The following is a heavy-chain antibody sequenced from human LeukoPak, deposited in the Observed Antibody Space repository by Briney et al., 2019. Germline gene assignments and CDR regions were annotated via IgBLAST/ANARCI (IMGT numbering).Heavy chain of an antibody. Sequence: ASVKVSCKTSGYTFTTYDINWVRQATGQGLEWMGWMNPNSGNTGYAQKFQGRVTMTRNTSMSTAYMELNSLRSEDTAVYYCARSNYYGSGKKDLDYWGQGTLVTVSS. J-gene: IGHJ4*02. D-gene: IGHD3-10*01. CDR3: ARSNYYGSGKKDLDY. V-gene: IGHV1-8*01. CDR2: MNPNSGNT. CDR1: GYTFTTYD.